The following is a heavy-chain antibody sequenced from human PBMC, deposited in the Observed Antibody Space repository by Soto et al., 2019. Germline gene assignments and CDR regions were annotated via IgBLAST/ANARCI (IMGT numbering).Heavy chain of an antibody. D-gene: IGHD4-17*01. V-gene: IGHV3-74*01. CDR2: INSDGSST. J-gene: IGHJ6*02. Sequence: GGSLRLSCTASGFTFGDYAMSWVRQAPGKGLVWVSRINSDGSSTSYADSVKGRFTISRDNAKNTLYLQMNSLRAEDTAVYYCARAPRRTTVTIGNRYYYGMDVWGQGTTVTVSS. CDR1: GFTFGDYA. CDR3: ARAPRRTTVTIGNRYYYGMDV.